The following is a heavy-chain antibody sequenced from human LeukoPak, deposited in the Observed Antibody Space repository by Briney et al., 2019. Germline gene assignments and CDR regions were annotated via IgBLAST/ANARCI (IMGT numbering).Heavy chain of an antibody. CDR1: GFTFSSYG. CDR3: ARDGGWYFTEKYYFDY. J-gene: IGHJ4*02. CDR2: IWYDGSNK. V-gene: IGHV3-33*01. D-gene: IGHD6-19*01. Sequence: VSPGRSLRLSCAASGFTFSSYGMHWVRQAPGKGLEWVAVIWYDGSNKYYADSVKGRFTISRDNSKNTLYLQMNSLRAEDTAVYYCARDGGWYFTEKYYFDYWGQGTLVTVSS.